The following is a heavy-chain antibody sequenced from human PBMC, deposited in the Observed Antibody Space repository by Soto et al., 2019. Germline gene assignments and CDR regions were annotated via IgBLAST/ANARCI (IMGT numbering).Heavy chain of an antibody. Sequence: GASVKVSCKASGYTFTSYGTSWVRQAPGQGLEWMGWISAYNGNTNYAQKLQGRVTMTTDTSTSTAYMELNSLRAEDTAVYYCAREPPYPSYCSSTSCYGDYFDYWGQGTLVTVSS. CDR3: AREPPYPSYCSSTSCYGDYFDY. CDR1: GYTFTSYG. D-gene: IGHD2-2*01. V-gene: IGHV1-18*01. CDR2: ISAYNGNT. J-gene: IGHJ4*02.